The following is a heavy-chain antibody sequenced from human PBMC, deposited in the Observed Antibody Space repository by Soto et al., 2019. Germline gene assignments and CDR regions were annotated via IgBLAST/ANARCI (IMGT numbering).Heavy chain of an antibody. CDR1: GYTFTSYY. J-gene: IGHJ6*03. Sequence: ASVKVSCKASGYTFTSYYMHWVRQAPGQGLEWMGIINPSGGSTSYAQKFQGRVTMTRDTSTSTVYMELSSLRSEDTAVYYCARADVLRYFDWLLSPMDVWGKGTTVTVS. D-gene: IGHD3-9*01. CDR2: INPSGGST. V-gene: IGHV1-46*03. CDR3: ARADVLRYFDWLLSPMDV.